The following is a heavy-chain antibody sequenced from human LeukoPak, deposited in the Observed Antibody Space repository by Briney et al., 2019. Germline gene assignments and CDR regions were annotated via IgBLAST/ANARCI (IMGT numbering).Heavy chain of an antibody. J-gene: IGHJ3*02. Sequence: GASVKVSCKASGYTFTGYYMHWVRQAPGQGLEWMGWINPNSGGTNYAQKFQGRVTMTRDTSISTAYMELSRLRSDDTAVYYCARSPRGYIVGATSAFDIWGQGTMVTVSS. CDR3: ARSPRGYIVGATSAFDI. D-gene: IGHD1-26*01. V-gene: IGHV1-2*02. CDR1: GYTFTGYY. CDR2: INPNSGGT.